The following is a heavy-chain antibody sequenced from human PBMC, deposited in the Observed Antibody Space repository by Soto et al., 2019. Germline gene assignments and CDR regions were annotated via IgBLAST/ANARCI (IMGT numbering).Heavy chain of an antibody. V-gene: IGHV1-69*13. J-gene: IGHJ6*02. CDR2: IIPIFGTA. Sequence: SVKVSCKASGGTFSSYAISWVRQAPGQGLEWMGGIIPIFGTANYAQKFQGRVTITADESTSTAYMELSSLRSEDTAVYYCASGIAAAGFYYYYYGMDVWGQGTMVTVSS. CDR1: GGTFSSYA. D-gene: IGHD6-13*01. CDR3: ASGIAAAGFYYYYYGMDV.